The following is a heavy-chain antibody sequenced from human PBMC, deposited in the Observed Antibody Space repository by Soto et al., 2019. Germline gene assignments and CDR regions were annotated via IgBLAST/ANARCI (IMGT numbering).Heavy chain of an antibody. CDR1: GGSISSYY. D-gene: IGHD2-2*01. V-gene: IGHV4-59*01. CDR3: AREMGYCSSTSCPSCYYYGMDV. CDR2: IYYSGST. Sequence: SETLSLTCTVSGGSISSYYWSWIRQPPGKGLEWIGYIYYSGSTNYNPSLKSRVTISVDTSTNQFSLKLSSVTAADTAVYYCAREMGYCSSTSCPSCYYYGMDVWGQGTTVTVSS. J-gene: IGHJ6*02.